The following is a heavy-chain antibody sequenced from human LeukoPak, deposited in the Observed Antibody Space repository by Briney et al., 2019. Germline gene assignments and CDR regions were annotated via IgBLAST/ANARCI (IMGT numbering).Heavy chain of an antibody. CDR3: ARGEGSGSNGYHDY. CDR2: ISGYNGNT. Sequence: ASVNVSCKTSGHRFTSYGISWVRQAPGQGLEGMGWISGYNGNTNYADSRDFAQKYQGRVTMTTDKSTSTAYTELRSLRSDDTAMYYCARGEGSGSNGYHDYWGQGTLVIVSS. CDR1: GHRFTSYG. J-gene: IGHJ4*02. D-gene: IGHD3-10*01. V-gene: IGHV1-18*01.